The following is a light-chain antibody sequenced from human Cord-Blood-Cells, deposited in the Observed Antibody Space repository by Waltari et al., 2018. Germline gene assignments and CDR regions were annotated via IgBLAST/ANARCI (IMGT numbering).Light chain of an antibody. V-gene: IGKV4-1*01. CDR3: QQYYSTPLT. Sequence: DIVMTQSPDSLAVSLGVMATINCKPSQSVLYSSNNKNYLAWYQQKPGQPPKLLIYWASTRESGVPDRFSGSGSGTDFTLTISSLQAEDVAVYYCQQYYSTPLTFGQGTKVEIK. J-gene: IGKJ1*01. CDR1: QSVLYSSNNKNY. CDR2: WAS.